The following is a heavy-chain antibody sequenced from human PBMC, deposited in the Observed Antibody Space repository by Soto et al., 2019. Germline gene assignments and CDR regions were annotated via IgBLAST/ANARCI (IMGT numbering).Heavy chain of an antibody. Sequence: QAQLMQSGAEVKEPGSSVKVSCKASGGTFSGYAISWVRQAPGQGLEWLGGIIPIFGITNYAQKFQNRLTIAADESSATVYMDLRSLTSEDSVIYYCARDPRSITGTTSSEDFQHWGQGTLVSVS. J-gene: IGHJ1*01. D-gene: IGHD1-1*01. CDR3: ARDPRSITGTTSSEDFQH. CDR2: IIPIFGIT. V-gene: IGHV1-69*01. CDR1: GGTFSGYA.